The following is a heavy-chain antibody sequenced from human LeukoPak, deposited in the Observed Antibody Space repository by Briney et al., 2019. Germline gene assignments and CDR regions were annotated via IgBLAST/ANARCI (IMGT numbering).Heavy chain of an antibody. CDR1: GDSVSRSDSY. CDR3: ARRRYYDSSGYLE. J-gene: IGHJ1*01. Sequence: SETLSLTCTIFGDSVSRSDSYWDWIRQPPGKGLEWIVTIYYSGRTYYSPSLKSRVTLSVDMSNNQFSLTLSSVTAADTALYFCARRRYYDSSGYLEWGQGTLVTVSS. D-gene: IGHD3-22*01. V-gene: IGHV4-39*01. CDR2: IYYSGRT.